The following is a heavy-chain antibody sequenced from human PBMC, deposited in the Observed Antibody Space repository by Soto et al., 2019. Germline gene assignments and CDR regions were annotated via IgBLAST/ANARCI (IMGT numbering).Heavy chain of an antibody. CDR2: SSYNGGT. CDR1: TDSSSFTNSY. V-gene: IGHV4-39*01. D-gene: IGHD3-10*01. Sequence: QLQLQESGPGLVKPSETLSLTCTVSTDSSSFTNSYWGWIRQPPGKGLQWIGSSSYNGGTFYNPSLRGRVVISFDTSKKQSSLQGTSVTAADTAVYCCARHRIEGVWRGFDFWGQGSPVTVSS. J-gene: IGHJ4*02. CDR3: ARHRIEGVWRGFDF.